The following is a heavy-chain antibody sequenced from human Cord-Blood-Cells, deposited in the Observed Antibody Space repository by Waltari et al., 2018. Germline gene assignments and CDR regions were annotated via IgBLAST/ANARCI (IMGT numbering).Heavy chain of an antibody. V-gene: IGHV1-2*02. J-gene: IGHJ4*02. CDR3: ARVEYSSSSFDY. CDR2: INPNSGGT. CDR1: GYTFTGYK. D-gene: IGHD6-6*01. Sequence: QVQLVQSGAEVKKPGATVKVSCTASGYTFTGYKMHWLRQAPGQGLEWMGWINPNSGGTNYAQKFQGRVTMTRDTSISTTYMELSRLRSDDTAVYYCARVEYSSSSFDYWGQGTLVTVSS.